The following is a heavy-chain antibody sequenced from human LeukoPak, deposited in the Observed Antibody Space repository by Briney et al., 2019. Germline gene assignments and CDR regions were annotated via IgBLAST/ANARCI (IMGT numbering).Heavy chain of an antibody. D-gene: IGHD4-11*01. Sequence: GGSLRLSCTGSGFSFGDYAMSWVRQAPGKGLEWVGFIRSKTYGGTTEYAASVKGRFTISRDDSKSIAYLQMNSLKTEDTAVYYCTSQQSYYNCGMDVWGKGTTVTVSS. V-gene: IGHV3-49*04. CDR1: GFSFGDYA. CDR3: TSQQSYYNCGMDV. J-gene: IGHJ6*04. CDR2: IRSKTYGGTT.